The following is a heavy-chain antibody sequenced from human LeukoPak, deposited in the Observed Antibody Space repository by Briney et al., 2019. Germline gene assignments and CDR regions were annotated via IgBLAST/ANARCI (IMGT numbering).Heavy chain of an antibody. CDR2: ISSSGSTI. J-gene: IGHJ4*02. Sequence: PGGSLRLSCAAFGFTFSDYYMSWIRQAPGKGLEWVSYISSSGSTIYYADSVKGRFTISRDNAKNSLYLQMNSLRAEDTAVYYCARSEAAADSSGFDYWGQGTLVTVSS. CDR3: ARSEAAADSSGFDY. V-gene: IGHV3-11*01. D-gene: IGHD6-13*01. CDR1: GFTFSDYY.